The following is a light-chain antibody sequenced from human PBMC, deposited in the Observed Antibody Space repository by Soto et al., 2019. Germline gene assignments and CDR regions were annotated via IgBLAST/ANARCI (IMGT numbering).Light chain of an antibody. CDR3: CSYVDGTTYV. CDR2: EGS. J-gene: IGLJ1*01. CDR1: SSDVGSQSL. Sequence: QSVLAQPASVSGSPGQSITISCTGSSSDVGSQSLVSWYQHHPGKAPKLMIYEGSRRPSGVSDRFSGSQSGNTASLTVSGLQAEDEADYYCCSYVDGTTYVSGSGTSSPS. V-gene: IGLV2-23*01.